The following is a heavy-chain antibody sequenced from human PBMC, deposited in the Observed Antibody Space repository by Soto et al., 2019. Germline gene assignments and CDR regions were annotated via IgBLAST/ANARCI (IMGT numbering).Heavy chain of an antibody. V-gene: IGHV3-23*01. Sequence: GGSLRLSCAASGFTFSSYAMSWVRQAPGKGLEWVSAISGSGGSTYYADSVKGRFTISRDNSKNTLYLQMNSLRAEDTAVYYCAKSYYDILTGYYMKDVAYYYYGMDVWGQGTTVTVSS. CDR2: ISGSGGST. CDR3: AKSYYDILTGYYMKDVAYYYYGMDV. J-gene: IGHJ6*02. CDR1: GFTFSSYA. D-gene: IGHD3-9*01.